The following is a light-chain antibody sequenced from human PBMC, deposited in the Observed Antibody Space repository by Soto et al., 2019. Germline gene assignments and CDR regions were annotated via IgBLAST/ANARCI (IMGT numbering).Light chain of an antibody. CDR3: RQGNSFPFT. V-gene: IGKV1D-12*01. J-gene: IGKJ3*01. CDR1: QGISNW. CDR2: AAS. Sequence: DIQMTQSPSSVSASVGDRVSITCRASQGISNWLAWYQQKPGRAPKLLIYAASSLQSGVSSRFSGSGSGTDFTLTISSLQPEDFATYYCRQGNSFPFTFSPGTKVDIK.